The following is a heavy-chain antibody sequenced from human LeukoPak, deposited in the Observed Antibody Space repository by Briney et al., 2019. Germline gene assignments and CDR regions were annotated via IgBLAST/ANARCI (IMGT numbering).Heavy chain of an antibody. V-gene: IGHV4-39*07. CDR1: GGSISSSSYY. CDR2: IYYSGNT. D-gene: IGHD1-1*01. Sequence: SETLSLTCSVSGGSISSSSYYWGWIRQPPGKGLEWIGSIYYSGNTYNNPSLKSRVTVSVDTSKNQFSLKLSSVIEADTAVYYCARAYAGYASRFDYWGQGILVTVSS. J-gene: IGHJ4*02. CDR3: ARAYAGYASRFDY.